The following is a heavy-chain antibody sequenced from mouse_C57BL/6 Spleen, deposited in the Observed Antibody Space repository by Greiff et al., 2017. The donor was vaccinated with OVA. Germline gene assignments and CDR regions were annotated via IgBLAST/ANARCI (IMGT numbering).Heavy chain of an antibody. CDR3: ARSGYDYDLSYYFDY. D-gene: IGHD2-4*01. CDR1: GFSLTSYA. Sequence: VQLQQSGPGLVAPSQSLSITCTVSGFSLTSYAISWVRQPPGKGLEWLGVIWTGGGTNYNSALKSRLSISKDNSKSQVFLKMNSLQTDDTARYYCARSGYDYDLSYYFDYWGQGTTLTVSS. J-gene: IGHJ2*01. V-gene: IGHV2-9-1*01. CDR2: IWTGGGT.